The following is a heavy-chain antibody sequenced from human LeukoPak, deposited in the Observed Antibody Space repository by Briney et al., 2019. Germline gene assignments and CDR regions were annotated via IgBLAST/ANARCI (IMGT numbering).Heavy chain of an antibody. D-gene: IGHD5-18*01. V-gene: IGHV3-53*01. J-gene: IGHJ4*02. CDR1: GFTVSSNY. CDR2: IYSGGST. Sequence: GGSLRLSCADSGFTVSSNYMSWVRQAPGKGLEWVSVIYSGGSTYYADYVKGRFTISRDKSKNKLYLQMNSLRAEDTAVYYCARGALDTAMANYFDYWGQGTLVTVSS. CDR3: ARGALDTAMANYFDY.